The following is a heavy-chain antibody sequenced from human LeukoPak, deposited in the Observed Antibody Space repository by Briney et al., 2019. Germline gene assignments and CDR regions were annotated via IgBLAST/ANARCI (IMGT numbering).Heavy chain of an antibody. CDR2: IYYSGST. D-gene: IGHD5-24*01. CDR1: GGSISSSSYY. Sequence: SETLSLTCTVSGGSISSSSYYWGWIRQPPGKGLEWIGSIYYSGSTYYNPSLKSRVTISVDTSKNQFSLKLSSVTAADTAVYYCARKVEMATITSILFDYWGQGTLVTVSS. V-gene: IGHV4-39*07. CDR3: ARKVEMATITSILFDY. J-gene: IGHJ4*02.